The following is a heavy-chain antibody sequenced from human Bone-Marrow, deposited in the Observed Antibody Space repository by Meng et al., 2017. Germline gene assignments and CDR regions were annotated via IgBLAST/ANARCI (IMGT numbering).Heavy chain of an antibody. D-gene: IGHD6-19*01. J-gene: IGHJ4*02. CDR1: GGSISSYY. Sequence: SETLSLTCTVSGGSISSYYWSWIRQPPGKGLEWIGYIYYSGSTNYNPSLKSRVTISVDTSKNQFSLKLSSVTAADTAVYYCARETRGSGWLYYSDYWGQGTLVTVSS. CDR2: IYYSGST. CDR3: ARETRGSGWLYYSDY. V-gene: IGHV4-59*01.